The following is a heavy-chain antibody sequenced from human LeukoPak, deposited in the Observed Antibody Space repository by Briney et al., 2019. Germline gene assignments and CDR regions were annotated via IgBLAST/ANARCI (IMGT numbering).Heavy chain of an antibody. CDR3: ARDTPQHLKRFDY. CDR2: INTYNGNT. D-gene: IGHD6-13*01. Sequence: ASVKVSCKASGYTLNKFGMSWVRQAPGQGLEWLGWINTYNGNTKLGEKFQGRVTKTTDTSTSIVYMELTSLRTDDTAVYFCARDTPQHLKRFDYWGQGTLITVSS. CDR1: GYTLNKFG. V-gene: IGHV1-18*01. J-gene: IGHJ4*02.